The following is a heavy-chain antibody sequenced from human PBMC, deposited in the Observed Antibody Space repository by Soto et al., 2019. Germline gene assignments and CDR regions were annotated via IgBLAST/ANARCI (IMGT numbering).Heavy chain of an antibody. V-gene: IGHV3-21*01. CDR3: SRDPPATRHGMDV. CDR2: FSSGGSYI. CDR1: GFTLSSYD. Sequence: PGGSLRLSCAASGFTLSSYDMNWVRLAPGKGLEWVSSFSSGGSYIHYADSVKGRFTISRDIAKNSVYLQMNSLRAEDTAVYYCSRDPPATRHGMDVWGQGTTVTVSS. J-gene: IGHJ6*02.